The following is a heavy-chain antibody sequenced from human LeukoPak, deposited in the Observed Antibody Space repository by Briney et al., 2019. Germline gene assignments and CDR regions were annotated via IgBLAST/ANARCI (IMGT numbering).Heavy chain of an antibody. CDR3: ARLRDYGSGTFYNDY. CDR2: IYYTGSP. J-gene: IGHJ4*02. D-gene: IGHD3-10*01. V-gene: IGHV4-59*08. Sequence: SETLSLTCSVSGDSLSNYYWTWMRQPPGKGLELVGYIYYTGSPNYNPSLKSRVTISVDTSKNQFSLKLSSVTAADTAVYYCARLRDYGSGTFYNDYWGQGTLVTVSS. CDR1: GDSLSNYY.